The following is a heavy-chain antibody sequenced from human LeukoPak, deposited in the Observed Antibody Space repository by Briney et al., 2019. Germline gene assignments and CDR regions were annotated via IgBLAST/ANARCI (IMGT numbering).Heavy chain of an antibody. CDR2: ISSSGSTI. Sequence: QAGGSLRLSCAASGFTFSSYEMNWVRQAPGKGLEWVSYISSSGSTIYYADSVKGRFTISRDNAKNSLYLQMNSLRAEDTAVYYCARGGGTYSYGPNMDVWGKGTTVTVSS. J-gene: IGHJ6*04. V-gene: IGHV3-48*03. D-gene: IGHD5-18*01. CDR1: GFTFSSYE. CDR3: ARGGGTYSYGPNMDV.